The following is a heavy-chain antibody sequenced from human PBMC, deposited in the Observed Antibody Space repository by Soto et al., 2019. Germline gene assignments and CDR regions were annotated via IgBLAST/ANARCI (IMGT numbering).Heavy chain of an antibody. V-gene: IGHV1-46*01. CDR1: GYTFTSYY. Sequence: QVQLVQSGAEVKKPGASVKVSCKASGYTFTSYYMHWVRQAPGQGLEWMGIINPSGGSTSYAQKFQGRVTMTMDTSTSTVYMELSGLRSEDTAVYYCARGDFWSGYSTYYYYYGMDVWGQGTTVTVSS. J-gene: IGHJ6*02. CDR2: INPSGGST. CDR3: ARGDFWSGYSTYYYYYGMDV. D-gene: IGHD3-3*01.